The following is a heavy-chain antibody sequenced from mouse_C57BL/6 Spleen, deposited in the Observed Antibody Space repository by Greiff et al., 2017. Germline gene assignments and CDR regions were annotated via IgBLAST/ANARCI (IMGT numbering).Heavy chain of an antibody. CDR2: INPENGGT. D-gene: IGHD3-3*01. CDR3: ARAAVNEMDY. V-gene: IGHV1-53*01. J-gene: IGHJ4*01. Sequence: VQLQQPGTELVKPGASVKLSCTASGFNFNGYWMHWVKQRPEQGLEWIGNINPENGGTNYAAKFQSKATMTVDKSSSTAYMRLSSLTSEDTAVYYCARAAVNEMDYWGQGTSVTVSS. CDR1: GFNFNGYW.